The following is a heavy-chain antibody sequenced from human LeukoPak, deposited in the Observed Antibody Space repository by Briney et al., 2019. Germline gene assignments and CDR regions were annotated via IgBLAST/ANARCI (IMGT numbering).Heavy chain of an antibody. CDR2: ISAYNGNT. CDR1: GYTFTSYG. V-gene: IGHV1-18*01. CDR3: ARDVTMIVVVSPAY. Sequence: SVKVSCKASGYTFTSYGISWVRQAPGQGLELMGWISAYNGNTNYAQKLQGRVTMTTDTSTSTAYMELRSLRSDDTAVYYCARDVTMIVVVSPAYWGQGILVTVSS. J-gene: IGHJ4*02. D-gene: IGHD3-22*01.